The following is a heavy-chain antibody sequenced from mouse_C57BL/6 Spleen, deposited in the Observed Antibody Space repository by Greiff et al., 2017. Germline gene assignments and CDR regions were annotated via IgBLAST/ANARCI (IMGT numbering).Heavy chain of an antibody. CDR2: ISSGGDYI. Sequence: EVQRVESGEGLVKPGGSLKLSCAASGFTFSSYAMSWVRQTPEKRLEWVAYISSGGDYIYYADTVKGRFTISRDNARNTLYLQMSSLKSEDTAMYYCTRDYYYGSSDYWGQGTTLTVSS. J-gene: IGHJ2*01. D-gene: IGHD1-1*01. CDR1: GFTFSSYA. CDR3: TRDYYYGSSDY. V-gene: IGHV5-9-1*02.